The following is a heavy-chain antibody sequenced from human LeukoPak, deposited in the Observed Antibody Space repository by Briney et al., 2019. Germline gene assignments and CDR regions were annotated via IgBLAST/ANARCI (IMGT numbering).Heavy chain of an antibody. V-gene: IGHV4-39*07. CDR2: IYYSGSTT. D-gene: IGHD3-10*01. J-gene: IGHJ4*02. CDR1: GGSISSNSYY. Sequence: PSETLSLTCTVSGGSISSNSYYWGWIRQPPGKGLEWIGSIYYSGSTTYYNASLKSRVTISVDTSKNQFSLELSSVTAADTAVYYCALLFDYWGQGTLVTVSS. CDR3: ALLFDY.